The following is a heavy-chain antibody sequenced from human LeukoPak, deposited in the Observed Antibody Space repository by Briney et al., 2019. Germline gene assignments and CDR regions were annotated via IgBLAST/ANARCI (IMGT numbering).Heavy chain of an antibody. CDR3: ARPLVAYDFWSGYRPSDYYYYMDV. CDR1: GGTFSSYA. Sequence: GASVKVSCKASGGTFSSYAISWVRQAPGQGLEWMGGIIPIFGTANYAQKFQGRVTITTDGSTSTAYMELSSLRSEDTAAYYCARPLVAYDFWSGYRPSDYYYYMDVWGKGTTVTVSS. D-gene: IGHD3-3*01. J-gene: IGHJ6*03. V-gene: IGHV1-69*05. CDR2: IIPIFGTA.